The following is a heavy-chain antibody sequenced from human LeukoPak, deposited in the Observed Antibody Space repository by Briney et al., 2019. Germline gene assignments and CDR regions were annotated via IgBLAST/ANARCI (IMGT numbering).Heavy chain of an antibody. V-gene: IGHV3-21*01. CDR1: GFTFSSYS. CDR2: ISSSSSYI. CDR3: AAAASGLRYFDWSDPLDY. D-gene: IGHD3-9*01. J-gene: IGHJ4*02. Sequence: GGSLRLSCAASGFTFSSYSMNWVRQAPGKGLEWVSSISSSSSYIYYADSVKGRFTICRDNAKNSLYLQMNSLRAEDTAVYYCAAAASGLRYFDWSDPLDYWGQGTLVTVSS.